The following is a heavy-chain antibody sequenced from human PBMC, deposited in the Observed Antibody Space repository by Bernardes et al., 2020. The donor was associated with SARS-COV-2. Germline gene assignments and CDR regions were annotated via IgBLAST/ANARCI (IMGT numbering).Heavy chain of an antibody. J-gene: IGHJ4*02. Sequence: SAPPSLTCLVYAGSLSAYYWPWIRQPPGQALEWVGAINQSGGTNYNPTLKSRVTMSVDTSKNQFSLKLTSVTAADTAVYYCARGGPYRWNNRLTWGQGTRVAVSS. CDR2: INQSGGT. V-gene: IGHV4-34*01. D-gene: IGHD1-1*01. CDR3: ARGGPYRWNNRLT. CDR1: AGSLSAYY.